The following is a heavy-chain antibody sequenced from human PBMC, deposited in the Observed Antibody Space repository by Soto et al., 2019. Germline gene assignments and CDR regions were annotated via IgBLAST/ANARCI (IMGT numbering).Heavy chain of an antibody. Sequence: SETLSLTCTVSCGSISSGSYYWGWIRQPPGKGLEWIGSIYYSGSTYYNPSLKSRVTISLDTSKNQFSLKLSSVTAADTAVYYCASFIAVAGYIGDDYWGQGTLVTVS. CDR3: ASFIAVAGYIGDDY. CDR2: IYYSGST. J-gene: IGHJ4*02. CDR1: CGSISSGSYY. V-gene: IGHV4-39*07. D-gene: IGHD6-19*01.